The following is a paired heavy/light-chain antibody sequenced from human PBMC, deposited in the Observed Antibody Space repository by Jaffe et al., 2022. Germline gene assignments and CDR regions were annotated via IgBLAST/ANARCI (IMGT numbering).Heavy chain of an antibody. CDR2: ISGSGGST. CDR1: GFTFSSYA. Sequence: EVQLLESGGGLVQPGGSLRLSCAASGFTFSSYAMSWVRQAPGKGLEWVSAISGSGGSTYYADSVKGRFTISRDNSKNTLYLQMNSLRAEDTAVYYCAKDGLGYCSGGSCYYNWFDPWGQGTLVTVSS. CDR3: AKDGLGYCSGGSCYYNWFDP. J-gene: IGHJ5*02. V-gene: IGHV3-23*01. D-gene: IGHD2-15*01.
Light chain of an antibody. V-gene: IGKV1-9*01. CDR1: QGISSY. J-gene: IGKJ5*01. CDR2: AAS. Sequence: DIQLTQSPSFLSASVGDRVTITCRASQGISSYLAWYQQKPGKAPKLLIYAASTLQSGVPSRFSGSGSGTEFTLTISSLQPEDFATYYCQQLNSYPITFGQGTRLEIK. CDR3: QQLNSYPIT.